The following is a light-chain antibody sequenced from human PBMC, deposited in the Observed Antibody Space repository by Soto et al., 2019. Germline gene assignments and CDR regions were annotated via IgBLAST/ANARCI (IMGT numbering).Light chain of an antibody. Sequence: DIPMTQSPSTLSASVGGRVTITCRASQSVGTWVAWYQQKPGKAPKLLIYGASNLESGVPSRFSGSGSGTEFTLTTLQPDDFATYFCQHYRRNTWSFGPGTKVDI. CDR3: QHYRRNTWS. CDR2: GAS. J-gene: IGKJ1*01. CDR1: QSVGTW. V-gene: IGKV1-5*01.